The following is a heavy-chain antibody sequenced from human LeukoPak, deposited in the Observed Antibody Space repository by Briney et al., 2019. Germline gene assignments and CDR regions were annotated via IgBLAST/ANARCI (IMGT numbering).Heavy chain of an antibody. Sequence: GASVKVSCKASGGTFSSDAISWLRQAPGQGLEWMGRIIPIFGTANYAQKFQGRVTITTDESTSTAYMELSSLRSEDTAVYYCAREDTATHPWGQGTLVTVSS. J-gene: IGHJ5*02. CDR3: AREDTATHP. V-gene: IGHV1-69*05. CDR1: GGTFSSDA. D-gene: IGHD5-18*01. CDR2: IIPIFGTA.